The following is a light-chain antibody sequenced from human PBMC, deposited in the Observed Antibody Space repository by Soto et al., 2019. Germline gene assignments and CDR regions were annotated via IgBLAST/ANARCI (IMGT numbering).Light chain of an antibody. J-gene: IGKJ1*01. CDR2: GAS. Sequence: EIVLTQSPGTLSLSPGERATLFCRASQTITTSQLAWYQQKPGQAPRVLIFGASNRATGIPDRFSSSGSGTDFTLTISRLEPEDFAMYYCQQYAGSPRTFGQGTTVEIK. CDR3: QQYAGSPRT. CDR1: QTITTSQ. V-gene: IGKV3-20*01.